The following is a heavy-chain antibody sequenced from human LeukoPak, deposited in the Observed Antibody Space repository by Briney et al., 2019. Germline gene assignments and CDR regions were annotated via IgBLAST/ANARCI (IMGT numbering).Heavy chain of an antibody. Sequence: SETLSLTCSVSGGSISSSSYYWGWIRQPPGKGLEWIGTLYYTGSTYYTPSLKSRVSISVDTSKNQFSLKLSYVTAADTAVYYCVRGTQKLGSRGSFDSWGQGTLVTVSS. CDR1: GGSISSSSYY. V-gene: IGHV4-39*01. J-gene: IGHJ4*02. CDR2: LYYTGST. CDR3: VRGTQKLGSRGSFDS. D-gene: IGHD2-2*01.